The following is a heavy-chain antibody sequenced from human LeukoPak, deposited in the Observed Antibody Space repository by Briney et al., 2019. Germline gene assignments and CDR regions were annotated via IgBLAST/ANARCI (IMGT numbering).Heavy chain of an antibody. V-gene: IGHV3-23*01. CDR2: ISGSGGST. CDR1: GFTFSAFA. CDR3: AKGRAATVTPFDY. Sequence: PGGSLRLSCAGSGFTFSAFAMNWVRQAPGKGLEWVSAISGSGGSTYYADSVKGRFTISRDNSKNTLYLQMNSLRAEDTAVYYCAKGRAATVTPFDYWGQGTLVTVSS. J-gene: IGHJ4*02. D-gene: IGHD4-11*01.